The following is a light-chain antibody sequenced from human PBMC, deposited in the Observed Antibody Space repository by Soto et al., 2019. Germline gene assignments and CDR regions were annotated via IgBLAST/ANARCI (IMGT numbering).Light chain of an antibody. Sequence: QSVLTQPASVSGSPGQSITISCTGTSSDVGGYNYVSWYQQHPGKAPKLIIYDVSNRPSGVSNRFSGSKSGNTASLTISGLQAEDEADYYCNSYTSSSTYVFGTGTKVTRP. V-gene: IGLV2-14*03. CDR1: SSDVGGYNY. J-gene: IGLJ1*01. CDR2: DVS. CDR3: NSYTSSSTYV.